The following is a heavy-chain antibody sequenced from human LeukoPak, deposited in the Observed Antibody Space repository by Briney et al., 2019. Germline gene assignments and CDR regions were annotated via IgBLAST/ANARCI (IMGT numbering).Heavy chain of an antibody. Sequence: ASVAVSYRASGYTFTSYGISWVRQAPGQGLEGMGWISAYNGNTNYAQKLQGRVTMTTDTSTSTAYMELRSLRSDDTAVYYCARGGKYTEDAFDIWGQGTMVTVSS. V-gene: IGHV1-18*01. CDR3: ARGGKYTEDAFDI. CDR1: GYTFTSYG. J-gene: IGHJ3*02. D-gene: IGHD3-16*01. CDR2: ISAYNGNT.